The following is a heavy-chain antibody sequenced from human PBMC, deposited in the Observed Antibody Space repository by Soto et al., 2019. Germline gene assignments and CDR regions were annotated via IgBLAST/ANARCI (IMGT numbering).Heavy chain of an antibody. CDR2: IYYNGNT. Sequence: SETLSLTCTVSRGSISTYYWSWIRQPPGKGLECIGYIYYNGNTNYNPSLKSRVTILVDTSKNQFTLNLNSVTAADTAVYYCARHATRSYDYWGQGTLVTVSS. V-gene: IGHV4-59*08. J-gene: IGHJ4*02. CDR3: ARHATRSYDY. CDR1: RGSISTYY.